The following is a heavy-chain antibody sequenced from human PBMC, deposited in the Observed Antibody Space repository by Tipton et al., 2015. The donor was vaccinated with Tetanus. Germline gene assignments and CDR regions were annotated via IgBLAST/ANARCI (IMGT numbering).Heavy chain of an antibody. J-gene: IGHJ4*02. V-gene: IGHV3-9*01. CDR1: GFTFDDYA. Sequence: SLRLSCAASGFTFDDYAMHWVRQAPGKGLEWVSGISWNSGSIGYVDSVKGRFTISRDNAKNSLYLQMNSLRAEDTAVYYCARDPTRRFDYWGPGTLVTVSS. CDR2: ISWNSGSI. CDR3: ARDPTRRFDY. D-gene: IGHD1/OR15-1a*01.